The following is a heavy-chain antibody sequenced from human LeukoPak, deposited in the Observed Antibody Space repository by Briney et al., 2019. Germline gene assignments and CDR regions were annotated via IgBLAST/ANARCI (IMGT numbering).Heavy chain of an antibody. Sequence: PGGSLRLSCAASGFTFSNAWMSWVRQAPGKGLEWVGRIKSKTDGGTTDYAAPVKGRFTISRDDSKNTLYLQMNSLKTEDTAVYYCTTDSLIYGESDYFDYWGQGTLVTVSS. CDR3: TTDSLIYGESDYFDY. CDR2: IKSKTDGGTT. D-gene: IGHD4-17*01. V-gene: IGHV3-15*01. J-gene: IGHJ4*02. CDR1: GFTFSNAW.